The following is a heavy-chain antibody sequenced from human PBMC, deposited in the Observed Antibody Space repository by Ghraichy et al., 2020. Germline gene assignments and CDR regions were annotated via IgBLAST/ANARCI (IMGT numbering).Heavy chain of an antibody. J-gene: IGHJ6*03. V-gene: IGHV3-7*01. CDR2: IKQDGSEK. CDR1: GFTFSSYW. CDR3: ARVGYSSSWYSYYYYYYMDV. D-gene: IGHD6-13*01. Sequence: GESLNISCAASGFTFSSYWMSWVRQAPGKGLEWVANIKQDGSEKYYVDSVKGRFTISRDNAKNSLYLQMNSLRAEDTAVYYCARVGYSSSWYSYYYYYYMDVWGKGTTVTVSS.